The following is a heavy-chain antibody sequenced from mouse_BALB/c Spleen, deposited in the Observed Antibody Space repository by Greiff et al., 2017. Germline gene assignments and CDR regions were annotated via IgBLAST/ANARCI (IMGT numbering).Heavy chain of an antibody. CDR1: GFTFSSYG. D-gene: IGHD1-1*01. Sequence: EVHLVESGGDLVKPGGSLKLSCAASGFTFSSYGMSWVRQTPDKRLEWVATISSGGSYTYYPDSVKGRFTISRDNAKNTLYLQMSSLKSEDTAMYYCARGTTVVASPMDYWGQGTSVTVSS. CDR3: ARGTTVVASPMDY. CDR2: ISSGGSYT. V-gene: IGHV5-6*01. J-gene: IGHJ4*01.